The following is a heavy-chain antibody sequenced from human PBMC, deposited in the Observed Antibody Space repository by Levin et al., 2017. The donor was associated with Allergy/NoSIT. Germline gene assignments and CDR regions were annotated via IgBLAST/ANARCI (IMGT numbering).Heavy chain of an antibody. CDR2: ISGSGGST. D-gene: IGHD6-13*01. Sequence: GESLKISCAASGFTFSSYAMSWVRQAPGKGLEWVSAISGSGGSTYYADSVKGRFTISRDNSKNTLYLQMNSLRAEDTAGYYCAKAGRSSSWYWFDPWGQGTLVTVSS. J-gene: IGHJ5*02. V-gene: IGHV3-23*01. CDR1: GFTFSSYA. CDR3: AKAGRSSSWYWFDP.